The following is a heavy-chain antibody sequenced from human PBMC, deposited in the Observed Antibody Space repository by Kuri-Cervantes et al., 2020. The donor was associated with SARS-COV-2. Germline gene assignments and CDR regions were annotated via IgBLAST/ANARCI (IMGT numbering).Heavy chain of an antibody. V-gene: IGHV3-48*01. D-gene: IGHD2-21*01. J-gene: IGHJ6*03. CDR3: ARDSVVLAFHYYMDV. Sequence: GESLKISCEASGFTFSSYSMNWVRQAPGKGLEWVSYISSTSNIIYYADSVKGRFTISRDNAKNSLYLHMSSLRAEDTAVYYCARDSVVLAFHYYMDVWGKGTTVTVSS. CDR1: GFTFSSYS. CDR2: ISSTSNII.